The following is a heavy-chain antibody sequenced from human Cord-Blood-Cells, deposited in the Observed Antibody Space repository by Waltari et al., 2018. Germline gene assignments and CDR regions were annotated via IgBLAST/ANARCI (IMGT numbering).Heavy chain of an antibody. CDR1: GGSISSSSYY. CDR2: IYYSGST. V-gene: IGHV4-39*01. CDR3: ATVSGYSYGYWYFDL. J-gene: IGHJ2*01. Sequence: QLQLQESGPGLVKPSETLSLTCTVSGGSISSSSYYWGWIRQPPGKGLEWIGSIYYSGSTYYNPSLKSRFTIAGDTSKNQFSLKLSSVTAADTAVYYCATVSGYSYGYWYFDLWGRDTLVTVSS. D-gene: IGHD5-18*01.